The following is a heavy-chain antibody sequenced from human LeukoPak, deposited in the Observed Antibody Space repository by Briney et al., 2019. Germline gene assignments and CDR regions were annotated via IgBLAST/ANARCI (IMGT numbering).Heavy chain of an antibody. V-gene: IGHV3-30-3*01. CDR1: GFTFSSYA. CDR2: ISYDGSNK. CDR3: ARASSMIVVASPVDI. D-gene: IGHD3-22*01. Sequence: GGSLRLSCAASGFTFSSYAMHWVRQAQGKGLEWVAVISYDGSNKYYADSVKGRFTISRDNSKNTLYLQMNSLRAEDTAVYYCARASSMIVVASPVDIWGQGTMVTVSS. J-gene: IGHJ3*02.